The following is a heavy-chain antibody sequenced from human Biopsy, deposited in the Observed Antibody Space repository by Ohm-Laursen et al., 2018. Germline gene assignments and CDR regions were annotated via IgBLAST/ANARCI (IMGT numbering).Heavy chain of an antibody. D-gene: IGHD4-17*01. CDR3: ARDYYPYVDYLKDVPLCGS. J-gene: IGHJ5*02. V-gene: IGHV1-18*01. CDR2: INTYSGNT. Sequence: GASVKVSCKVSGYTFTTYGISWVRQAPGQGLEWMGWINTYSGNTNYGKKFHDRVIMTSDTSTSTAYLEHRSLRSDDTAVYYCARDYYPYVDYLKDVPLCGSWGQGTLVTVSS. CDR1: GYTFTTYG.